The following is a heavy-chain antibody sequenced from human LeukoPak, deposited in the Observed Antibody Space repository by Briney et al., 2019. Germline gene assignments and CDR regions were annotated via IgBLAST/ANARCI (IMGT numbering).Heavy chain of an antibody. CDR3: ARWLDQLADAFDI. CDR2: ISAYNGNT. CDR1: GYTFTSYG. V-gene: IGHV1-18*01. Sequence: ASVKVSCKASGYTFTSYGISWVRQAPGQGLEWMGWISAYNGNTNYAQKLQGRVTMTTDTSTSTVYIDLSSLRSEDTAVYYCARWLDQLADAFDIWGQGTMVTVSS. D-gene: IGHD6-19*01. J-gene: IGHJ3*02.